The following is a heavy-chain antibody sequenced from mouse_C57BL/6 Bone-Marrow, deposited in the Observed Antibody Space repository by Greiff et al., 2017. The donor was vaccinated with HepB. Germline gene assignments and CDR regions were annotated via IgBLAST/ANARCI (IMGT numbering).Heavy chain of an antibody. Sequence: VQLKQPGAELVMPGASVKLSCKASGYTFTSYWMHWVKQRLGQGLEWIGEIDPSDSYTNYNQKFKGKSTLTVDKSSSTAYMQLSSLTSEDSAVYYCATGKGGYWGQGTTLTVSS. CDR2: IDPSDSYT. CDR1: GYTFTSYW. CDR3: ATGKGGY. V-gene: IGHV1-69*01. D-gene: IGHD4-1*01. J-gene: IGHJ2*01.